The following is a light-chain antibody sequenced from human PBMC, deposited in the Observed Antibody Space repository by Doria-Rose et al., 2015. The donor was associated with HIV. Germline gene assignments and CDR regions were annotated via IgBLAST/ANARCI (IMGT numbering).Light chain of an antibody. J-gene: IGKJ3*01. CDR1: QSLLYTSKNY. Sequence: DIRLTKSPESLGMSLGERATLNCKSNQSLLYTSKNYLAWYQQKPGQTPKLLIYWASTRQSGVHARFSGSGSGTDFALTISSLEAEDVAVYYCQQYYDTPSFGPGTTVDI. CDR2: WAS. V-gene: IGKV4-1*01. CDR3: QQYYDTPS.